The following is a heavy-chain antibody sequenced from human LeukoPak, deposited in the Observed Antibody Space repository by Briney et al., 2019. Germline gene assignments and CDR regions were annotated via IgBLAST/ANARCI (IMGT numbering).Heavy chain of an antibody. CDR2: VSSGGSVT. D-gene: IGHD2-15*01. CDR1: GFTFSSYA. CDR3: AKLVCGSGGSCYSGIDC. J-gene: IGHJ4*02. Sequence: GGSLRLSCAASGFTFSSYAMSWVRQAPGKGLQWVSGVSSGGSVTYYADSVKGRFTISRDNTKNTLFLQMNSLRADGTAVYYCAKLVCGSGGSCYSGIDCWGQGTLVTVSS. V-gene: IGHV3-23*01.